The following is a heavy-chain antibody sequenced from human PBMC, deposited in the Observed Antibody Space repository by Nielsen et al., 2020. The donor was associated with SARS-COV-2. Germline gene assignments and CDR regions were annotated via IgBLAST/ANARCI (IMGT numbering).Heavy chain of an antibody. CDR1: GGSISSSSYY. J-gene: IGHJ6*02. V-gene: IGHV4-39*01. Sequence: SETLSLTCTVSGGSISSSSYYWGWIRQPPGKGLEWIGSIYYSGSTYYNPSLKSRVTISVDTSKNQFSLKLSSVTAADTAVYYCARSSGPLYGMDVWGQGTTVTVSS. CDR3: ARSSGPLYGMDV. CDR2: IYYSGST.